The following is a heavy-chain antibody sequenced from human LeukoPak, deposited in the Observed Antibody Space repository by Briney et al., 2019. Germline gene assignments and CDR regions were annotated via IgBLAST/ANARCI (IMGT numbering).Heavy chain of an antibody. Sequence: GGSRRLSCAASGFTFSSYAMHWVRQAPGKGLEWVAVISYDGSNKYYADSVKGRFTISRDNSKNTLYLQMNSLRAEDTAVYYCARESGDYVGGMDVWGQGTTVTVSS. J-gene: IGHJ6*02. V-gene: IGHV3-30-3*01. CDR2: ISYDGSNK. CDR1: GFTFSSYA. CDR3: ARESGDYVGGMDV. D-gene: IGHD4-17*01.